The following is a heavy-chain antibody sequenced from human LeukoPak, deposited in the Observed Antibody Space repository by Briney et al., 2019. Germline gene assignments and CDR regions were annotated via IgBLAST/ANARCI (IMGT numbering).Heavy chain of an antibody. D-gene: IGHD6-6*01. CDR2: ISSSSSYI. CDR3: ARGGESSSNVDY. CDR1: GFTFSSYS. V-gene: IGHV3-21*01. Sequence: GGSLRLSCAASGFTFSSYSMNWIRQAPGKGLEWVSSISSSSSYIYYADSVKGRFTISRDNAKNSLYLQMNSLRAEDTAVYYCARGGESSSNVDYWGQGTLVTVSS. J-gene: IGHJ4*02.